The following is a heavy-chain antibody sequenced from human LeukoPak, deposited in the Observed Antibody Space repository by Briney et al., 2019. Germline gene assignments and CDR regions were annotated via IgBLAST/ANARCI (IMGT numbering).Heavy chain of an antibody. V-gene: IGHV1-3*01. CDR1: GYISTNYD. Sequence: GASVKVSCKTSGYISTNYDIYWLRQAPGQRLEWMGWINAGNGNTKYSQKFQGRVTITRDTSASTAYMELSSLRSEDTAVYYCARDPWNWWWGQGTLVTVSS. CDR3: ARDPWNWW. J-gene: IGHJ4*02. CDR2: INAGNGNT. D-gene: IGHD1-7*01.